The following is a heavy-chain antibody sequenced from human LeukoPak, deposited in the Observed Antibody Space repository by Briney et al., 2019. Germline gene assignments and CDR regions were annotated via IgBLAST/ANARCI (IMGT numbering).Heavy chain of an antibody. J-gene: IGHJ4*02. CDR3: AKDHVGIAMIVMVLDS. CDR2: ISGSGGTT. V-gene: IGHV3-23*01. Sequence: GGSLRLSCAASGFTFRSDAMSWVRQAPGKGLEWVSGISGSGGTTYYADSVKGRFTISRDNAKKTLYLEMNSLRVEDTAIYYCAKDHVGIAMIVMVLDSWGQGTLVTVSS. D-gene: IGHD3-22*01. CDR1: GFTFRSDA.